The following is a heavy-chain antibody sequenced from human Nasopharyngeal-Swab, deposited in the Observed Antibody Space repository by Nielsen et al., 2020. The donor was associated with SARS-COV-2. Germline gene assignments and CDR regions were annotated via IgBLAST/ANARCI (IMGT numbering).Heavy chain of an antibody. CDR1: DGPISSNY. CDR3: ARVVTWFGHEWYFDL. CDR2: IYYSGIT. D-gene: IGHD3-10*01. V-gene: IGHV4-59*01. Sequence: SEIRCSTFNASDGPISSNYWSWIGQPQGKGLGWFVYIYYSGITNYNPSLKSRVTISVDTSKNQFSLKMSSVTAADTAVYYCARVVTWFGHEWYFDLWGRGTLVTVSS. J-gene: IGHJ2*01.